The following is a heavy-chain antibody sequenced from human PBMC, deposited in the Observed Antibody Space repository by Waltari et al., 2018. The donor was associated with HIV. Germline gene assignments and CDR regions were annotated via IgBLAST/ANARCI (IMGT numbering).Heavy chain of an antibody. CDR2: ISCSGGST. CDR3: AKEGIIVITDAFDI. J-gene: IGHJ3*02. D-gene: IGHD3-22*01. CDR1: GLTLRNYA. V-gene: IGHV3-23*01. Sequence: EVPLFESGGGLVQPGGSLRVFCGASGLTLRNYAMSWVRQAPGKGLEWVSSISCSGGSTYYADSVKGRFTGSRDNSKDTLFLQMNSLRAEDTALYYCAKEGIIVITDAFDIWGQGTMVIVSS.